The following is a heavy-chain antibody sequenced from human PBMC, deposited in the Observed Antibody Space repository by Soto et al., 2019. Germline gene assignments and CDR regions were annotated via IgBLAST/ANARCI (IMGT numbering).Heavy chain of an antibody. CDR3: ARGRPVTGDAFDI. D-gene: IGHD2-21*02. J-gene: IGHJ3*02. Sequence: ASVKVSCKASGYTFTSYDINWVRQATGQGLEWMGWMNPNSGNTGYAQKFQGRVTMTRNTSISTAYIELSSLRSEDTAVYYCARGRPVTGDAFDIWGQGTMVTVSS. CDR1: GYTFTSYD. V-gene: IGHV1-8*01. CDR2: MNPNSGNT.